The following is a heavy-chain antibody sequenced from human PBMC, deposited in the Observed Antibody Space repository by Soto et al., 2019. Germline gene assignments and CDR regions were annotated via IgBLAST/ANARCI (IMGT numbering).Heavy chain of an antibody. J-gene: IGHJ6*02. V-gene: IGHV4-39*02. D-gene: IGHD6-13*01. Sequence: PSETLSLTCRVSGDSISDTIYYWGWVRQSPGKGLEWIGSIHYSGTTQFHPSLKTRVTISVDTSKNEFSLRLRSVTAADTGVYYCARERSYSSSWLYYYYGMDVWGQGTTVTVSS. CDR1: GDSISDTIYY. CDR2: IHYSGTT. CDR3: ARERSYSSSWLYYYYGMDV.